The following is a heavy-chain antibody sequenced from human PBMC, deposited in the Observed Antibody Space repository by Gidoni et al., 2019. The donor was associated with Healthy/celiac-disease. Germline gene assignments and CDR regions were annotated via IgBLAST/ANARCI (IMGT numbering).Heavy chain of an antibody. J-gene: IGHJ4*02. CDR2: ISGSGGST. CDR3: ANLLTMVRGVIGDY. V-gene: IGHV3-23*01. D-gene: IGHD3-10*01. Sequence: EVQLLESGGGLVQPGGSLRLSCAASGFTLSSYAMSWVRQAPGKGLELVSAISGSGGSTYYADSVKGRFTISRDNSKNTLYLQMNSLRAEDTAVYYCANLLTMVRGVIGDYWGQGTLVTVSS. CDR1: GFTLSSYA.